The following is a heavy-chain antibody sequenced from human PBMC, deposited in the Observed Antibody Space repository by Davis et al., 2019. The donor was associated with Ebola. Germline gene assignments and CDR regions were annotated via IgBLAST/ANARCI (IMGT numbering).Heavy chain of an antibody. CDR3: ARDTRLGELSHNWFDP. CDR2: MNPNSGNT. D-gene: IGHD3-16*02. J-gene: IGHJ5*02. CDR1: GYTFTSYD. V-gene: IGHV1-8*01. Sequence: ASVKVSCKASGYTFTSYDINWVRQATGQGLEWMGWMNPNSGNTGYAQKFQGRVTMTRNTSISTAYMELSSLRSEDTAVYYCARDTRLGELSHNWFDPWGQGTLVTVSS.